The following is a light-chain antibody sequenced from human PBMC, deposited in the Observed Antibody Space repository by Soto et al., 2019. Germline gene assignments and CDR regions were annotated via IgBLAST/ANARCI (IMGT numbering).Light chain of an antibody. J-gene: IGKJ2*01. CDR3: QQSYSTPPYT. Sequence: DIQMTQSPSSLSASVGDTVTITCRASQSISNDCYWYQQKPGKAPKLLIYAASTLQGGVPSRFSGSGSGTDFTLTISSLQPEDFATYYCQQSYSTPPYTFGQGTRLEIK. CDR2: AAS. CDR1: QSISND. V-gene: IGKV1-39*01.